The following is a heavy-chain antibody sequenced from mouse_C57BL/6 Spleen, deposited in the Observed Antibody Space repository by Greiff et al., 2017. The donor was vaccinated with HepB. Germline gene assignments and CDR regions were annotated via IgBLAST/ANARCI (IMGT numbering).Heavy chain of an antibody. D-gene: IGHD4-1*01. J-gene: IGHJ4*01. CDR3: ARTGTCMDY. CDR1: GYTFTSYG. V-gene: IGHV1-7*01. Sequence: VQLQRSGAELAKPGASVKLSCKASGYTFTSYGIHWVKKRPGRGLEWIGYINPSSGYTKNNQKFKEKATLTADKSSSTAYMQMSSLTYEDSAVYYCARTGTCMDYWGQGTSVTVSS. CDR2: INPSSGYT.